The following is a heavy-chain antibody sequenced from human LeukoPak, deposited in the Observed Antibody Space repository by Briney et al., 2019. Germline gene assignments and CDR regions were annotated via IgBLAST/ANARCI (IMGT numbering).Heavy chain of an antibody. CDR1: GFTFSSYN. D-gene: IGHD1-14*01. CDR3: ARGTEGRGAFDI. V-gene: IGHV3-21*05. CDR2: ISSSSSYI. Sequence: GGSLRLSCAASGFTFSSYNMNWVRQAPGKGLEWVSYISSSSSYIYYADSVKGRFTISRDNSKNTLYLQMNSLRAEDTAVYYCARGTEGRGAFDIWGQGTMVTVSS. J-gene: IGHJ3*02.